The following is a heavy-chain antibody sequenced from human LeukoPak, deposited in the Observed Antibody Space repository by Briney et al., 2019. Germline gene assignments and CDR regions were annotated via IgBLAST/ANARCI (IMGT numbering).Heavy chain of an antibody. CDR1: GGSFSGYY. CDR2: INHSGST. J-gene: IGHJ4*02. V-gene: IGHV4-34*01. D-gene: IGHD5-18*01. Sequence: SETLSLTCAVYGGSFSGYYWSWIRQPRGKGLEWIGEINHSGSTNYNPSLKSRVTISVDTSKNQFSLKLSSVTAADTAVYYCARVVWYSYGYFDYWGQGTLVTVSS. CDR3: ARVVWYSYGYFDY.